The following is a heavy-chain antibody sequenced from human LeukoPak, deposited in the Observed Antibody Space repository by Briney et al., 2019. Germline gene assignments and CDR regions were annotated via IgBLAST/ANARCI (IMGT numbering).Heavy chain of an antibody. J-gene: IGHJ6*03. CDR3: AISIYSSSSLYYYYMDV. V-gene: IGHV1-69*05. Sequence: SVKVSCKASGGTFSSYAISWVRQAPGQGLEGMGGIIPIFGTANYAQKFQGRVTITTDESTSTAYMELSSLRSEDTAVYYCAISIYSSSSLYYYYMDVWGKGTTVTVSS. CDR2: IIPIFGTA. D-gene: IGHD6-6*01. CDR1: GGTFSSYA.